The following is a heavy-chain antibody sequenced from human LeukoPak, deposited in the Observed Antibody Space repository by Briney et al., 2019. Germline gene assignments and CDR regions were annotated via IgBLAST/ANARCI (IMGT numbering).Heavy chain of an antibody. CDR1: GYTFTGYY. CDR2: INPNSGGT. J-gene: IGHJ4*02. V-gene: IGHV1-2*02. D-gene: IGHD6-13*01. CDR3: ARVQKRIAAAGTPLIGY. Sequence: GASVKVSCKASGYTFTGYYIHWVRQAPGQGLEWMGWINPNSGGTNYAQKFQGRVTMTRDTSISTAYMELSRLRSDDTAVYYCARVQKRIAAAGTPLIGYWGQGTLVTVSS.